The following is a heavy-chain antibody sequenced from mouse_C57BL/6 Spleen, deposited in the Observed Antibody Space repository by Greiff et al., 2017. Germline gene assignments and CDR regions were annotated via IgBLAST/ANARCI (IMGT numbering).Heavy chain of an antibody. J-gene: IGHJ1*03. D-gene: IGHD1-1*01. CDR2: IHPNSGST. CDR1: GYTFTSYW. Sequence: VQLQQPGAELVKPGASVKLSCKASGYTFTSYWMHWVKQRPGQGLEWIGMIHPNSGSTNYNEKFKSKATLTVDKPSSTAYMQLSSLTSEDSAVXYGARAPDYYGSAPHWYFDVWGTGTTVTVSS. V-gene: IGHV1-64*01. CDR3: ARAPDYYGSAPHWYFDV.